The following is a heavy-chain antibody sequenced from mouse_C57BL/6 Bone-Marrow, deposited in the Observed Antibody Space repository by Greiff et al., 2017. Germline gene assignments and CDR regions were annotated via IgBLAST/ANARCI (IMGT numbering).Heavy chain of an antibody. Sequence: QVQLQQPGAELVKPGASVKMSCKASGYTFTSYWITWVKQRPGQGLEWIGDIYPGSGSTNYNEKFKSKATLTVDTSSSTAYMQRSSLTSEDSAVYYCARSGITPYYFDYWGQGTTLTVSS. CDR3: ARSGITPYYFDY. J-gene: IGHJ2*01. D-gene: IGHD2-4*01. CDR2: IYPGSGST. CDR1: GYTFTSYW. V-gene: IGHV1-55*01.